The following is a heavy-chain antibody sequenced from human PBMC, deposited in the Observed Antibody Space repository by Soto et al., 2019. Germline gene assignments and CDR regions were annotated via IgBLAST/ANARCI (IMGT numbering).Heavy chain of an antibody. CDR1: GGSISSGGYY. CDR3: ARLHLWFGELYGGFDP. V-gene: IGHV4-31*03. CDR2: IYYSGST. Sequence: SETLSLTCTVSGGSISSGGYYWSWIRQHPGKGLEWIGYIYYSGSTYYNPSLKSRVTISVDTSKNQFSLKLSSVTAADTAVYYCARLHLWFGELYGGFDPWGQGTLVTVSS. D-gene: IGHD3-10*01. J-gene: IGHJ5*02.